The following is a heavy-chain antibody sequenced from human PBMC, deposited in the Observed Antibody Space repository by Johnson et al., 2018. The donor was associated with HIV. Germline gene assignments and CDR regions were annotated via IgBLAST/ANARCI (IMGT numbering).Heavy chain of an antibody. D-gene: IGHD1-26*01. Sequence: QVQLVESGGGVVQPGRSLRLSCAASGFTFSSYAMHWVRQAPGKGLEWVAVISYDGSNKYYADSVKGRFTISRDNSKNTLYLQMNSLRAEDTAVYYCVIVGATLDAFDIWGQGTMVTVSS. CDR2: ISYDGSNK. J-gene: IGHJ3*02. CDR1: GFTFSSYA. V-gene: IGHV3-30-3*01. CDR3: VIVGATLDAFDI.